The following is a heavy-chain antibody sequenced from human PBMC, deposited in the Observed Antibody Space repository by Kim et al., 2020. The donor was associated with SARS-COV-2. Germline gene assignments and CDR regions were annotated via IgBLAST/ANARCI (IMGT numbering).Heavy chain of an antibody. Sequence: SETLSLTCTVSGGSISSYYWSWIRQPQGKGLEWIGYIYYSGSTNYNPSLKSRVTISVDTSKNQFSLKLSSVTAADTAVYYCARSIPGAQEYSSSWYRPYYFDYWGQGTLVTVSS. CDR2: IYYSGST. CDR3: ARSIPGAQEYSSSWYRPYYFDY. V-gene: IGHV4-59*01. J-gene: IGHJ4*02. D-gene: IGHD6-13*01. CDR1: GGSISSYY.